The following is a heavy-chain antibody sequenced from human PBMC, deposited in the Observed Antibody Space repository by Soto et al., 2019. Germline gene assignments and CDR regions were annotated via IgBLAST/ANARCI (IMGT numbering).Heavy chain of an antibody. D-gene: IGHD2-21*02. J-gene: IGHJ4*02. CDR3: ARAFVVTAIQDYFDY. CDR1: GGTFSSYS. CDR2: IIPIFGTA. V-gene: IGHV1-69*13. Sequence: SVKISCKASGGTFSSYSISWVRQAPGQGLEWMGGIIPIFGTANYAQKFQGRVTITADESTSTAYMELSSLRSEDTAVYYCARAFVVTAIQDYFDYWGQGTLVTVSS.